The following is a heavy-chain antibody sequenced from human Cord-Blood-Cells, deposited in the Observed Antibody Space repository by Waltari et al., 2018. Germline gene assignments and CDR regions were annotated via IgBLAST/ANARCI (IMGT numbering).Heavy chain of an antibody. D-gene: IGHD4-17*01. CDR1: GGTFSSYA. J-gene: IGHJ4*02. Sequence: QVQLVQSGAEVKKPGSSVKVSCKASGGTFSSYAIRWVRQAPGQGLEWMGGIIPIFGTTNYAQKFQGRVTITADESTSTAYMELSSLRSEDTAVYYCARDMHERHDYGGNYFDYWGQGTLVTVSS. CDR2: IIPIFGTT. V-gene: IGHV1-69*01. CDR3: ARDMHERHDYGGNYFDY.